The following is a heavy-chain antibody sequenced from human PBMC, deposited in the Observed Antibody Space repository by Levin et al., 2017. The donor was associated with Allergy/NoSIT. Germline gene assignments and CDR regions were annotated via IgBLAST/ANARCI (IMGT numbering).Heavy chain of an antibody. D-gene: IGHD6-19*01. Sequence: PGGSLRLSCAASGFTFSNYAMAWVRQAPGKGLEWVSSLGGSGGPSYYVDSVKGRFTSARDNSKNTLYLQMDSLRAEDTAIYYCAKRISAWYFDFWGQGTLVTVSS. CDR1: GFTFSNYA. CDR3: AKRISAWYFDF. CDR2: LGGSGGPS. J-gene: IGHJ4*02. V-gene: IGHV3-23*01.